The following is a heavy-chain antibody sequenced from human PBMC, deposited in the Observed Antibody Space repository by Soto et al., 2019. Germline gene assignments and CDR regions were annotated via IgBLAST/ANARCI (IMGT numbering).Heavy chain of an antibody. D-gene: IGHD4-17*01. J-gene: IGHJ4*02. CDR3: VGTGTTDDY. Sequence: SETLSLTCTVPGASVSSGDYYWSCIRQPPGKGLEWIGYIYNFGGSYYNPSLKGRLTISIDTSKNQFSLKLNSVTVADTAIYYCVGTGTTDDYWGRGTLVTVSS. CDR1: GASVSSGDYY. CDR2: IYNFGGS. V-gene: IGHV4-30-4*01.